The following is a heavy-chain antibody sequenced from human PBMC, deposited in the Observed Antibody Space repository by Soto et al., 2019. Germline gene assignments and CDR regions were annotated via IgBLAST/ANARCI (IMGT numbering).Heavy chain of an antibody. V-gene: IGHV1-24*01. D-gene: IGHD6-13*01. CDR2: FDPEDGET. J-gene: IGHJ4*02. CDR3: ATDKRSIAAADY. CDR1: GYTLTELS. Sequence: ASVKVSCKVSGYTLTELSMHWVRQAPGKGLEWMGGFDPEDGETIYAQKFQGRVTMTEDTSTDTAYMELSSLRSEDTAVYYCATDKRSIAAADYWGQGTLVTVSS.